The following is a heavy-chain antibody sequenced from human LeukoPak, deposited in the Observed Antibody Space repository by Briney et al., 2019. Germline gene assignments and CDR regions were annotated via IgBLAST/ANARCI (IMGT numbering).Heavy chain of an antibody. CDR2: IKQDGSEK. CDR3: AREGKLLWFGGDNWFDP. D-gene: IGHD3-10*01. Sequence: PGGSLRLSCAASGFTFSSYWMSWVRQAPGKGLEWVANIKQDGSEKYYVDSVKGRFTISRDNAKNSLYLQMNSLRAEDTAVYYCAREGKLLWFGGDNWFDPWGQGTLVTVSS. V-gene: IGHV3-7*01. J-gene: IGHJ5*02. CDR1: GFTFSSYW.